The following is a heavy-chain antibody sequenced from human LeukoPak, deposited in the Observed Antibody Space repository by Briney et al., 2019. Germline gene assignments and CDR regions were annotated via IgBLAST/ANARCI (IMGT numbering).Heavy chain of an antibody. CDR3: ARVPEVLRKYWFDP. CDR1: GRFFSVYY. J-gene: IGHJ5*02. Sequence: PSDPLSLTCAVYGRFFSVYYWSWIRQPPGKGLEWIREINHSGSTNYNPSLKSRVTISVDTTNNQFSLKMSSVTAANTAVYYCARVPEVLRKYWFDPWGQGTLVTVSS. V-gene: IGHV4-34*01. D-gene: IGHD1-1*01. CDR2: INHSGST.